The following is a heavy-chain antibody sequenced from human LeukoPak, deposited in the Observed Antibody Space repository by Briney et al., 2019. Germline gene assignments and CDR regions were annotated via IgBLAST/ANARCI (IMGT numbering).Heavy chain of an antibody. V-gene: IGHV1-8*02. CDR1: GYTFTSYY. CDR2: MSPSSGDT. J-gene: IGHJ4*02. Sequence: ASVKVSCKASGYTFTSYYMHWVRQATGQRPEWMGWMSPSSGDTGYAQKFQDRVTMTRNTSISTAYMELSSLRSDDTAVYYCARGPPNWGYDYWGPGTLVTVSS. CDR3: ARGPPNWGYDY. D-gene: IGHD7-27*01.